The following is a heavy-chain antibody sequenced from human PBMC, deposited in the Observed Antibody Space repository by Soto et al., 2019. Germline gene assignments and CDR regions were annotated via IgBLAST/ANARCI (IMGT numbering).Heavy chain of an antibody. V-gene: IGHV1-8*01. D-gene: IGHD2-15*01. J-gene: IGHJ4*02. CDR1: GYTFTSYD. CDR3: ARGELGYCSGGSCHADY. Sequence: QVQLVQSGAEVKKPEASVKVSCKASGYTFTSYDINWVRQATGQGLEWMGWMNPNSGNTGYAQKFQGRVTMTRNTSISTGYMELSSLRSEDTAVYYCARGELGYCSGGSCHADYWGQGTLVTVSS. CDR2: MNPNSGNT.